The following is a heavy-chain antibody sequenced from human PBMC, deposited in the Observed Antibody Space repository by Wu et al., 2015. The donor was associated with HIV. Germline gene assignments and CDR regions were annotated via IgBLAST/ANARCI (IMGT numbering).Heavy chain of an antibody. CDR2: TNLNTGGT. CDR1: GGSFSNYA. D-gene: IGHD3-10*01. V-gene: IGHV1-2*02. Sequence: QVQLVQSGAEVKKPGSSVKVSCKASGGSFSNYAMSWVRQAPGEGLEWMGWTNLNTGGTNYAPKFQGRVTMTRDTSISTAYIELSRLTSDDTAVYYCARDELFRVDDAFDMWGQGTLVTVSS. CDR3: ARDELFRVDDAFDM. J-gene: IGHJ3*02.